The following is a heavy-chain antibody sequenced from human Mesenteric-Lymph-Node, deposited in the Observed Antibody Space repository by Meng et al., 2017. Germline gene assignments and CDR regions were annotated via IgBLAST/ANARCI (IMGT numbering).Heavy chain of an antibody. J-gene: IGHJ4*02. Sequence: GESLKISCAASGFIFSSYAMTWVRQAPGKGLEWVSVVSGSGDVTQYADSVRGRFTISRDNSKNTLYLQMNSLRAEDTAVYYCAKVPLDSSGYYEKWGGLDYWGQGTLVTVSS. CDR3: AKVPLDSSGYYEKWGGLDY. D-gene: IGHD3-22*01. CDR1: GFIFSSYA. V-gene: IGHV3-23*01. CDR2: VSGSGDVT.